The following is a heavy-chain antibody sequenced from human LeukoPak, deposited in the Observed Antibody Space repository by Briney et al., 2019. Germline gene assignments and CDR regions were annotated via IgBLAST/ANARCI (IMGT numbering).Heavy chain of an antibody. CDR2: INTYGNST. CDR1: GFTFSKYW. V-gene: IGHV3-74*01. D-gene: IGHD3-22*01. Sequence: GGSLRLSCAASGFTFSKYWMHWVRQAPWKGLVWVSRINTYGNSTSYADSVRGRFTISRDNAKNTLYLQMNSLRDEDTAVYYCALLPPDAFDIWGQGSMVTVSS. J-gene: IGHJ3*02. CDR3: ALLPPDAFDI.